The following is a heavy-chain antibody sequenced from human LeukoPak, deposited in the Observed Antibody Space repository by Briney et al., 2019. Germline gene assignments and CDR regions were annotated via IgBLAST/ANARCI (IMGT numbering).Heavy chain of an antibody. CDR2: IVVGSGNT. CDR3: AAPSSGWYPPFDY. CDR1: GFTFTSSA. J-gene: IGHJ4*02. D-gene: IGHD6-19*01. Sequence: ASVKVSCNASGFTFTSSAMQWVRQARGQRLEWIGWIVVGSGNTNYAQKFQERVTITRDMSTSTAYMELSSLRSEDTAVYYCAAPSSGWYPPFDYWGQGTLVTVSS. V-gene: IGHV1-58*02.